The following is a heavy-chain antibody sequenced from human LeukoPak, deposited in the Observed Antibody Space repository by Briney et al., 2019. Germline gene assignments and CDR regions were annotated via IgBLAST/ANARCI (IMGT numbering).Heavy chain of an antibody. J-gene: IGHJ4*02. CDR2: IRSKANSYAT. V-gene: IGHV3-73*01. CDR1: GFTFSGSA. Sequence: PGGSLRLSCAASGFTFSGSAMHWVRQASGKGLEWVGRIRSKANSYATAYAASVEGRFTISRDDSKNTAYLQMNSLKTEDTAVYYCARRVAQGYFDYWGRGTLVTVSS. CDR3: ARRVAQGYFDY.